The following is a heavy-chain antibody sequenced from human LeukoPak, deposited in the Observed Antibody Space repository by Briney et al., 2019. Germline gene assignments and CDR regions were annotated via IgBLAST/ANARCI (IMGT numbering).Heavy chain of an antibody. D-gene: IGHD6-13*01. CDR2: INHSGST. V-gene: IGHV4-34*01. J-gene: IGHJ4*02. CDR1: GGSFSGYY. Sequence: SETLSLTCAVYGGSFSGYYWSWIRQPPGKGLEWIGEINHSGSTNYNPSLKSRVTISVDTSKNQFSLKLSSVTAADTAVYYCARESLGSSWYYFDYWGQGTLVTVSS. CDR3: ARESLGSSWYYFDY.